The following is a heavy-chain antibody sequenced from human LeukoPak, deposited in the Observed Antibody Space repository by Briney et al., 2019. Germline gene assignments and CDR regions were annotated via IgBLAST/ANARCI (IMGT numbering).Heavy chain of an antibody. Sequence: GGSLRLSCAASGFIFGDYGMAWVRQGPGKGLGWVAGINWKGDDTGYADSVKGRFTISRDNTKNSLFLQMNSLRAEDTAVYYCAKDRGAGFDPWGQGTLVTVSS. CDR2: INWKGDDT. CDR1: GFIFGDYG. CDR3: AKDRGAGFDP. V-gene: IGHV3-20*04. J-gene: IGHJ5*02. D-gene: IGHD3-10*01.